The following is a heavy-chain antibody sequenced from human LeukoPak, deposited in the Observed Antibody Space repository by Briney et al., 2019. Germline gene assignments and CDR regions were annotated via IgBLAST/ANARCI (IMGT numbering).Heavy chain of an antibody. J-gene: IGHJ4*02. V-gene: IGHV4-61*02. Sequence: PSQTLFLTCTVPGGSISSGSCSRSWIRQPAGKGLEWIGRIYTSGSTNYNPSLKSRVTISVDSSKNQFSLKLRSVTAADAAVYYCARSRRRDGYNFDYWGQGTLVTVSS. CDR3: ARSRRRDGYNFDY. CDR2: IYTSGST. D-gene: IGHD5-24*01. CDR1: GGSISSGSCS.